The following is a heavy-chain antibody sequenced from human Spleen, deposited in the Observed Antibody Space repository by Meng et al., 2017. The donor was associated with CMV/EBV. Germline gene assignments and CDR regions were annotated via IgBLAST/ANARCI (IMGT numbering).Heavy chain of an antibody. V-gene: IGHV3-7*01. Sequence: GGSLRLSCAASGFSFSSYWMTWVRQAPGKGLEWVANIKQDGSEKYYVDSVKGRFTVSRDNARDSLYLQMNSLRAEDTAVYHCARDLRGYSYGYYFDYWGQGTLVTVSS. CDR2: IKQDGSEK. CDR3: ARDLRGYSYGYYFDY. D-gene: IGHD5-18*01. J-gene: IGHJ4*02. CDR1: GFSFSSYW.